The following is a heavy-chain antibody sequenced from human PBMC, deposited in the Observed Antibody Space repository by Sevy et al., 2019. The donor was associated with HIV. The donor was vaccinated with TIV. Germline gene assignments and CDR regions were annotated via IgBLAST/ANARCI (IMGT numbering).Heavy chain of an antibody. CDR2: MSFDGKYK. D-gene: IGHD3-16*01. CDR3: ARERKGGGLDY. J-gene: IGHJ4*02. Sequence: GGSLRLSCAASGFTFNIFPLHWVRQAPGKGLEWVTIMSFDGKYKYYAYSVRGRFTISRDNSKNTLYLQMNNLRPGDTAIYYCARERKGGGLDYWGQGTLVTVSS. V-gene: IGHV3-30*04. CDR1: GFTFNIFP.